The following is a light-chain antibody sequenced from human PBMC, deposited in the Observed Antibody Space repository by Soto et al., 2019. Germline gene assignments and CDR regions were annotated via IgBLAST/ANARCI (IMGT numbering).Light chain of an antibody. CDR2: GVS. CDR1: QSVSSIY. J-gene: IGKJ5*01. Sequence: EIVLTQSPGTLSLSPGERATLSCRASQSVSSIYFAWYQQKRGQAPRLLIYGVSSRATGIPDRFSGSGSGTEFTLTISSLQSEDFAVYYCQQYGGTPPITFGQGTRLEIK. V-gene: IGKV3-20*01. CDR3: QQYGGTPPIT.